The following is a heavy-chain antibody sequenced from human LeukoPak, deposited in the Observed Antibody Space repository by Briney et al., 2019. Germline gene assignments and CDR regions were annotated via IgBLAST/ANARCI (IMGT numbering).Heavy chain of an antibody. CDR2: IKQDGSEK. V-gene: IGHV3-7*01. J-gene: IGHJ4*02. CDR1: GFTFSSYE. D-gene: IGHD5-18*01. CDR3: ARDDISYGFL. Sequence: GGSLRLSCAASGFTFSSYEMNWVRQAPGKGLEWVANIKQDGSEKYYVDSVKGRFTISRDNAKNSLYLQMNSLRAEDTAVYYCARDDISYGFLWGQGALVTVSS.